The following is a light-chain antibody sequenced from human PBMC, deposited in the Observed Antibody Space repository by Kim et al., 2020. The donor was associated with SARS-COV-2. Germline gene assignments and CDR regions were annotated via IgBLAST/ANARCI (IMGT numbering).Light chain of an antibody. CDR1: SSDVGGYNY. J-gene: IGLJ3*02. CDR3: SSYTSSSTRV. CDR2: DVS. Sequence: GQSITSACTGTSSDVGGYNYVSWYQQHPGKAPKLMIYDVSNRPSGGSNRCSGSKSGNTASLTISGLQAEDEADYYCSSYTSSSTRVFGGGTQLTVL. V-gene: IGLV2-14*03.